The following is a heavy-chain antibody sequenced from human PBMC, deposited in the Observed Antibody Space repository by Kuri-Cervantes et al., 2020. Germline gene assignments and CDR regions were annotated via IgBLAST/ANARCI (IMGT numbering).Heavy chain of an antibody. Sequence: SLKISCVASGFTFDDYVIYWVRQAPGKGLEWVSGISWNSGSIDYVDSVKGRFTISRDNAKNSLYLQMNSLRAEDTAVYYCARVRPQPYSSSWYKGAFDTWGQGTMVTVSS. V-gene: IGHV3-9*01. J-gene: IGHJ3*02. CDR2: ISWNSGSI. D-gene: IGHD6-13*01. CDR1: GFTFDDYV. CDR3: ARVRPQPYSSSWYKGAFDT.